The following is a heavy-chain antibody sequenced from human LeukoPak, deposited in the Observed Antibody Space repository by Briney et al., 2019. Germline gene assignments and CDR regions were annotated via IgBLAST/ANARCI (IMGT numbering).Heavy chain of an antibody. CDR3: ARGFGSYPRYFFDY. V-gene: IGHV3-30*04. J-gene: IGHJ4*02. Sequence: GGSLRLSCAASGFTFSSYAMSWVRQAPGKGLEWVAAISYNGNNRDSADSVKGRFTISRDNSKNTLYLQMNSLRAEDTAVYYCARGFGSYPRYFFDYWGQGTLVSVSS. CDR1: GFTFSSYA. D-gene: IGHD3-10*01. CDR2: ISYNGNNR.